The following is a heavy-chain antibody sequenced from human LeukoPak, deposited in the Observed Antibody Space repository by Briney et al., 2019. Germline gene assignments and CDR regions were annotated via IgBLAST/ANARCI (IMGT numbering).Heavy chain of an antibody. J-gene: IGHJ4*02. D-gene: IGHD2-2*01. Sequence: PGGSLRLSCAASGFSFSSHGMSWVRQDPGKGLEWVSGIIGGAGSTYYADSVKGRFTISGDNSKNTLFLQMNSLRAEDTAVYYCAHGAMYQLDYWGQGTLVTVSS. CDR2: IIGGAGST. V-gene: IGHV3-23*01. CDR1: GFSFSSHG. CDR3: AHGAMYQLDY.